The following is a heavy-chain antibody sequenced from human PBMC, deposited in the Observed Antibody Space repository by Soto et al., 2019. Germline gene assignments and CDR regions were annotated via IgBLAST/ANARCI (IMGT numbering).Heavy chain of an antibody. CDR2: IYYSGST. J-gene: IGHJ4*02. CDR3: ARVNWYSSSWYYFDY. Sequence: SETLSLTCTVSGGSVSSGSYYWSWIRQPPGKGLEWIGYIYYSGSTNYNPSLKSRVTISVDTSKNQFSLKLSSVTAADTAVYYCARVNWYSSSWYYFDYWGQGTLVTVSS. D-gene: IGHD6-13*01. V-gene: IGHV4-61*01. CDR1: GGSVSSGSYY.